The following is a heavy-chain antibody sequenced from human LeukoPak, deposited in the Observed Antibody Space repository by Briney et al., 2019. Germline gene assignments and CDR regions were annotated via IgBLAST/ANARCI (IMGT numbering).Heavy chain of an antibody. D-gene: IGHD4-11*01. Sequence: SETLSLTCTVSGGSIGGFYWSWIREPPGKGLEWIGYMDKSGSTTYNPSLRSRVTISVDTSKNKFSLKLSPVTAADTAVYYCARDYSKGGGFDFWGQGTLVTVSS. CDR1: GGSIGGFY. J-gene: IGHJ4*02. V-gene: IGHV4-59*01. CDR3: ARDYSKGGGFDF. CDR2: MDKSGST.